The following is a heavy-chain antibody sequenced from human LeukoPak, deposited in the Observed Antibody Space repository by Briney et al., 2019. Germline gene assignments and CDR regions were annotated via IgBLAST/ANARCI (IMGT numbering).Heavy chain of an antibody. J-gene: IGHJ5*02. CDR2: ISYSATT. CDR1: GAYISRYY. V-gene: IGHV4-59*01. CDR3: ARDMRGDFYDTSGLNWFDP. Sequence: SETLSLTCTVSGAYISRYYWSWIRQPPGKGLDWIGYISYSATTNYNPSLMSRVTITVDTSKNQFSLKLSSVTAADTAVYYCARDMRGDFYDTSGLNWFDPWGQGTLVTVSS. D-gene: IGHD3-22*01.